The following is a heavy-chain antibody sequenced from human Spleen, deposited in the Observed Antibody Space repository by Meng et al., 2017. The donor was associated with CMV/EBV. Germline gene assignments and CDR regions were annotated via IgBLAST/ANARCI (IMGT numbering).Heavy chain of an antibody. CDR2: IYYSGST. CDR1: GGSISSSSYY. CDR3: ARDIVVVPAKGAFDI. Sequence: GSLRLSCTVSGGSISSSSYYWGWIRQPPGKGLEWIGSIYYSGSTYYNPSLKSRVTISVDTSKNQFSLKLSSVTAADTAVYYCARDIVVVPAKGAFDIWGQGTMVTVSS. D-gene: IGHD2-2*01. V-gene: IGHV4-39*07. J-gene: IGHJ3*02.